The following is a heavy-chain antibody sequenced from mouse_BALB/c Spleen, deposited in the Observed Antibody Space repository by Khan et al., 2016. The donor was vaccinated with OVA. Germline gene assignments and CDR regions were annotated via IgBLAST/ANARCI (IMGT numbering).Heavy chain of an antibody. J-gene: IGHJ4*01. CDR2: IWSDGST. D-gene: IGHD2-10*01. Sequence: VQLQESGPGLVAPSQSLSITCTISGLSLTNYGVHWVRQPPGKGLEWLVVIWSDGSTTYNSALKSRLTINKDNSKSQVFLKMNSLQTDDTAMYFCDRQPYYHYNVMDYWGQGTSVTVSS. CDR1: GLSLTNYG. CDR3: DRQPYYHYNVMDY. V-gene: IGHV2-6-1*01.